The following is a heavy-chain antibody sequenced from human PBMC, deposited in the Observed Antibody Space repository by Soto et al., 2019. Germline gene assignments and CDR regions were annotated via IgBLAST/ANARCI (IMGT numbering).Heavy chain of an antibody. J-gene: IGHJ6*02. CDR3: AKESAGNYYYGMDV. D-gene: IGHD6-19*01. CDR1: VFTFDDYA. V-gene: IGHV3-9*01. Sequence: GGSLRLSCAASVFTFDDYAMHWVRQAPGKGLEWVSGISWNSGSIGYADSVKGRFTISRDNAKNSLYLQMNSLRAEDTALYYCAKESAGNYYYGMDVWGQGTTVTVSS. CDR2: ISWNSGSI.